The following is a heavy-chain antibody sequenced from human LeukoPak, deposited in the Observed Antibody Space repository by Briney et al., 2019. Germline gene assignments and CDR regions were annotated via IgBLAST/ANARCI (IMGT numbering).Heavy chain of an antibody. J-gene: IGHJ4*02. D-gene: IGHD3-22*01. CDR1: GYTFTSYY. Sequence: ALVKVSCKASGYTFTSYYMHWVRQAPGQGLEWMGIINPSGGSTSYAQKFQGRVTMTRDTSTSTVYMELSSLRSEDTAVYYCARVRDYYDSSGYYQGGYFDYWGQGTLVTVSS. CDR3: ARVRDYYDSSGYYQGGYFDY. V-gene: IGHV1-46*01. CDR2: INPSGGST.